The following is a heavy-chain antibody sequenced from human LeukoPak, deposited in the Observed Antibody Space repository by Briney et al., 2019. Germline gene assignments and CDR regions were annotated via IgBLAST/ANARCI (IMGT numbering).Heavy chain of an antibody. J-gene: IGHJ6*03. Sequence: GASVKVSCKASGGTFSSYAISWVRQTPGQGLEWMGGIIPIFGTANYAQKFQGRVTITTDESTSTAYMELSSLRSEDTAVYYCARGPTHYDFWSGYAGVYYYYYMDVWGKGTTVTVSS. CDR2: IIPIFGTA. CDR3: ARGPTHYDFWSGYAGVYYYYYMDV. CDR1: GGTFSSYA. D-gene: IGHD3-3*01. V-gene: IGHV1-69*05.